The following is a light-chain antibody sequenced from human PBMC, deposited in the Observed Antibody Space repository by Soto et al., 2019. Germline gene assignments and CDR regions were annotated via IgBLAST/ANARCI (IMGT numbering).Light chain of an antibody. CDR2: WAS. CDR1: QSVLYSSNNKSY. J-gene: IGKJ4*01. Sequence: DIVMTQSPDSLAVSLGERATINCKSSQSVLYSSNNKSYLAWYQQKPGQPPKLLIYWASTRESGVPDRFSGSGSGTDFTLTISSLQAEDVAVYYCQQSYSTPPLTFGGGTKVEIK. CDR3: QQSYSTPPLT. V-gene: IGKV4-1*01.